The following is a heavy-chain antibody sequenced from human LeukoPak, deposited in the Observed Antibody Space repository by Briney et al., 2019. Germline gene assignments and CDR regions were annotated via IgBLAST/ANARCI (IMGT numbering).Heavy chain of an antibody. V-gene: IGHV4-61*03. CDR1: GGSVRSGSYY. Sequence: TSETLSLTCTVSGGSVRSGSYYWNWIRQPPEKGLEWIGYIYYSGRTDYNPSLKSRVTISVDTSKNLFSLELSSVTAADTAVYYCARSALGRDAFDIWGQGTMVTVSS. CDR2: IYYSGRT. D-gene: IGHD1-26*01. CDR3: ARSALGRDAFDI. J-gene: IGHJ3*02.